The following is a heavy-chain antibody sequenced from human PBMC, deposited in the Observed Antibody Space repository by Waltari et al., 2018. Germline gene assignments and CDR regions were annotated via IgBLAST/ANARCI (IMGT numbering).Heavy chain of an antibody. D-gene: IGHD1-1*01. J-gene: IGHJ4*02. CDR2: VRGDGKT. V-gene: IGHV4-4*02. Sequence: QLQLQASGPGLVKPSGTLSLICAVSGDSMSTSDYWSWVRQPPGKGLEWIGQVRGDGKTNYNPSFASRVTMSLDTSTYHFALKLTSATAADTALYYCARDRGRGLYLDTWGQGTLVTVSP. CDR3: ARDRGRGLYLDT. CDR1: GDSMSTSDY.